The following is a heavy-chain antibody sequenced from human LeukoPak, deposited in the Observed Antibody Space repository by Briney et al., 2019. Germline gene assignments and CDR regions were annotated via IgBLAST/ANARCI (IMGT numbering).Heavy chain of an antibody. V-gene: IGHV3-74*01. CDR1: GFTFSTYW. CDR3: ARDTPQLGIDY. J-gene: IGHJ4*02. Sequence: GGSLRLSCAASGFTFSTYWMHWVRQAPGKGLVWFSHINSDGSSTSYADSVKGRFTISRDNAKNTLYLQMNSLRDEDTAVYYCARDTPQLGIDYWGQGTLVTVSS. CDR2: INSDGSST. D-gene: IGHD7-27*01.